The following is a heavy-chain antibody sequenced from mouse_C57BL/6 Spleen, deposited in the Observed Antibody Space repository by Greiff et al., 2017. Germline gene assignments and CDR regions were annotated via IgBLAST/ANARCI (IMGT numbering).Heavy chain of an antibody. Sequence: QVQLKESGPGLVAPSQSLSITCTVSGFSLTSYAISWVRQPPGKGLEWLGVIWTGGGTHYNSAPKSRLSISKDNSKSQVFLKMNSLQTDDTARYDCARNEDFMGWFAYWGQGTLVTVSA. D-gene: IGHD1-1*01. J-gene: IGHJ3*01. CDR1: GFSLTSYA. V-gene: IGHV2-9-1*01. CDR3: ARNEDFMGWFAY. CDR2: IWTGGGT.